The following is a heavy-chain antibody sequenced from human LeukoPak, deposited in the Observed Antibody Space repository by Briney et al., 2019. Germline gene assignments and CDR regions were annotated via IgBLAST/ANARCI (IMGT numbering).Heavy chain of an antibody. CDR1: GGSISSYY. J-gene: IGHJ3*02. CDR2: IYYSGST. Sequence: SETLSLTCTVSGGSISSYYWSWIRQPPGKGLEWIGYIYYSGSTNYNPSLKSRVAISVDTSKNQFSLKLSSVTAADTAVYYWARNGGKWELKGAFDIWGQGTMVTVSS. CDR3: ARNGGKWELKGAFDI. V-gene: IGHV4-59*01. D-gene: IGHD1-26*01.